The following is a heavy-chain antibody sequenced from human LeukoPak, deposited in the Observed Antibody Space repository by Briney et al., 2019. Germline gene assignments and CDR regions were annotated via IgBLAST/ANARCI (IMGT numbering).Heavy chain of an antibody. J-gene: IGHJ4*02. CDR3: ARVESNWLVSD. Sequence: GSLRLSCVASGFTFSNYWMHWLRQPPGKGLEWIGYVYHTGSTNYNPSLKSRVTISVDSSKKQFSLQLNSVIAADTAVYYCARVESNWLVSDWGQGTLVTVSS. V-gene: IGHV4-59*01. CDR1: GFTFSNYW. D-gene: IGHD3-9*01. CDR2: VYHTGST.